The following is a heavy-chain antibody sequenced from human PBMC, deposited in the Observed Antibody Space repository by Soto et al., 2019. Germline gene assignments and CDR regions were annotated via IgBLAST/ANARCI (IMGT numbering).Heavy chain of an antibody. CDR3: ATQVGQLASFDN. D-gene: IGHD3-16*01. CDR1: GASISNYF. Sequence: QVQLQESGPGLVKPSETLSLTCTVSGASISNYFWSWIRQSPGKGLEWIGHIYYSGSTNYNPSLKSRVSISVDTSKNQFSLKLTSVTAADTAVHYCATQVGQLASFDNWGQGTLVTVSS. V-gene: IGHV4-59*08. J-gene: IGHJ4*02. CDR2: IYYSGST.